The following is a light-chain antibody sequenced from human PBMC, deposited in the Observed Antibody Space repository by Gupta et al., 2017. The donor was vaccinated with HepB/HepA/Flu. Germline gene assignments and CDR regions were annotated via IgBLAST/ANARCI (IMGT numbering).Light chain of an antibody. CDR1: SSDVGGHNY. Sequence: QSALTQPASVSGSPGQSITISCTGTSSDVGGHNYVSWYQQYPGKAPKLMIYDVSNRPSGVSNRFSGSKSGNTASLTISGLQAEDEADYYCSSYTSSSTLVFGGGTKLTVL. J-gene: IGLJ2*01. V-gene: IGLV2-14*03. CDR3: SSYTSSSTLV. CDR2: DVS.